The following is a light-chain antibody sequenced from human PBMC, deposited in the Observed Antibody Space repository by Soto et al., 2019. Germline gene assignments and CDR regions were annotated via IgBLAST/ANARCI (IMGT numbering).Light chain of an antibody. CDR3: ATWDDSLGGPV. J-gene: IGLJ2*01. CDR2: RDN. Sequence: QSVLTQTPSVSGTPGQRVHISCSGSSSNIGRNYVYWYHQFPGTAPKLLIYRDNERPSGVPDRFSGSKSGTAASLAISGLRSGDEADYHCATWDDSLGGPVFGGGTKLTVL. V-gene: IGLV1-47*01. CDR1: SSNIGRNY.